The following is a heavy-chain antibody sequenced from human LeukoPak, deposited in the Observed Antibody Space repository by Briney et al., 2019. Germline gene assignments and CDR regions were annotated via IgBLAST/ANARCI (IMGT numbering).Heavy chain of an antibody. J-gene: IGHJ5*02. Sequence: SVKVSCKTSGGTFTSYAITWVRQAPGQGLEWMGKIIPISGTTNYAQKFQGRVTFTADESTSTDYMELSSLRSEDTALYYCARKLRLGGNWFDPWGQGTLVTVSS. CDR3: ARKLRLGGNWFDP. CDR2: IIPISGTT. V-gene: IGHV1-69*13. CDR1: GGTFTSYA. D-gene: IGHD1-26*01.